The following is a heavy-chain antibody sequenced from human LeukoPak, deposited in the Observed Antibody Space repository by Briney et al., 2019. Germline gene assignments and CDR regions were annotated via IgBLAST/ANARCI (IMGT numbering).Heavy chain of an antibody. J-gene: IGHJ3*02. CDR3: ASTGGIFSPFDI. CDR2: IYYTGST. Sequence: TSETLSLTCTVSGGSISSYYWSWIRQPPGRGLEWVGYIYYTGSTNYNPSLKSRVTISTDTSNNQFSLRLTSVTAADTAVYYCASTGGIFSPFDIWGQGTRVTVSS. D-gene: IGHD2-15*01. V-gene: IGHV4-59*01. CDR1: GGSISSYY.